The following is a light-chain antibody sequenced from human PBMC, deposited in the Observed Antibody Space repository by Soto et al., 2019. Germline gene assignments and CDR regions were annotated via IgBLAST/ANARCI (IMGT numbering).Light chain of an antibody. V-gene: IGLV1-47*01. Sequence: QSALTQLPSASGTPGQRVTISCSGSSSNIGSNYVYWYQQLPGTAPKLLIYRNNQRPSGVPDRFSGSKSGTSASLAISGLRSEDEADYYCAAWDDSLSVVFGTGTKVTVL. J-gene: IGLJ1*01. CDR2: RNN. CDR3: AAWDDSLSVV. CDR1: SSNIGSNY.